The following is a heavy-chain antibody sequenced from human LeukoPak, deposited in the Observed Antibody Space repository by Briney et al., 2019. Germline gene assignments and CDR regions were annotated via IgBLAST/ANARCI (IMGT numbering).Heavy chain of an antibody. V-gene: IGHV3-23*01. Sequence: SGGSLRLSCVASEFKFNDYAMSWVRQAPGKGLEWVSVISGNGGVTDYADSVKGRFTISRDNSKNTLYLQMSSLTAEDTALYYCARDRVPGTSPKMDYWGQGTQVTVSS. CDR3: ARDRVPGTSPKMDY. CDR1: EFKFNDYA. CDR2: ISGNGGVT. D-gene: IGHD1-7*01. J-gene: IGHJ4*02.